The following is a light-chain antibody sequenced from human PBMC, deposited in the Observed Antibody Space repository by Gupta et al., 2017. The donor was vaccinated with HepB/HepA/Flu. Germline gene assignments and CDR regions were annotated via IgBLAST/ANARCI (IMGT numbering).Light chain of an antibody. CDR2: GAS. CDR1: QTVYNNY. V-gene: IGKV3-20*01. CDR3: QQDRRSHT. Sequence: DIVLTQSPGTLSLSPGQRATLSCRASQTVYNNYLAWYQHRPGQAPRLIVYGASSRATGAPERFSGSGAGTDFTLTSSRREHEDFAVYYGQQDRRSHTFGGGTXVEIK. J-gene: IGKJ4*01.